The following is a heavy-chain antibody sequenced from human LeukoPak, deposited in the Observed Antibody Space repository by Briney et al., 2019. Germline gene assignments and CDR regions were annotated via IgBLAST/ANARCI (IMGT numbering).Heavy chain of an antibody. CDR2: INWNGGST. D-gene: IGHD5-12*01. CDR1: GFTFDDYG. J-gene: IGHJ4*01. V-gene: IGHV3-20*04. Sequence: GGSLRLSCTASGFTFDDYGMIWVRQAPGKGLEWVSGINWNGGSTGYADSVKGRFTISRDNAKNSLYLQMDSLRAEERALYSCARPQSGGGGYYYTSFNYWGQGTLVTVSS. CDR3: ARPQSGGGGYYYTSFNY.